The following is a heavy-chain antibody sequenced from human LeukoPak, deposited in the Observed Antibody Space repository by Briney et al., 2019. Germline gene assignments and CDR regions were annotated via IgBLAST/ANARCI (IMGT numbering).Heavy chain of an antibody. CDR1: GFTFNSYA. Sequence: GGSLRLSCAASGFTFNSYAMKWVRQAPGKGLEWVAFIRYDGSNKYYADSVKGRFTISRDNSKNTLYLQMNSLRAEDTAVYYCAKVPAGDLYYYYYMDVWGKGTTVTISS. J-gene: IGHJ6*03. CDR2: IRYDGSNK. V-gene: IGHV3-30*02. CDR3: AKVPAGDLYYYYYMDV. D-gene: IGHD2-2*01.